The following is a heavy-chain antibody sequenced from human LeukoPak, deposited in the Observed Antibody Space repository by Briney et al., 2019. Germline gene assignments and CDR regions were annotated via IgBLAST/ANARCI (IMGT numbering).Heavy chain of an antibody. J-gene: IGHJ4*02. CDR3: ARIYYDYVWGSDPFDY. V-gene: IGHV3-23*01. D-gene: IGHD3-16*01. CDR1: GFTFSSYG. Sequence: GGSLRLSCAASGFTFSSYGMSWVRQAPGKGLEWVSAISGSGGSTYYADSVKGRFTISRDNAKNTLYLQMNSLRAEDTAVYYCARIYYDYVWGSDPFDYWGQGTLVTVSS. CDR2: ISGSGGST.